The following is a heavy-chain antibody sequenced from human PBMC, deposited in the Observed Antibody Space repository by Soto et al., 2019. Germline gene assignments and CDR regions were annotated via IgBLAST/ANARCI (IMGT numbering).Heavy chain of an antibody. CDR1: GYTFTSYA. V-gene: IGHV1-3*01. CDR2: INAGNGNT. Sequence: EASVKVSCKASGYTFTSYAMHWVRQAPGQRLEWMGWINAGNGNTKYSQKFQGRVTITRDTSASTAYMELSSLRSEDTAVYYCARDALRYSSGGIPFWGQGTLVTVSS. J-gene: IGHJ4*02. D-gene: IGHD6-19*01. CDR3: ARDALRYSSGGIPF.